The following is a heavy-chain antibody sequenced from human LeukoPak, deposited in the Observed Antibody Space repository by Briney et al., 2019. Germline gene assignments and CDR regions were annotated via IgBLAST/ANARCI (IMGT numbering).Heavy chain of an antibody. D-gene: IGHD6-19*01. J-gene: IGHJ4*02. V-gene: IGHV1-18*01. CDR1: GYTFTSHG. Sequence: ASVKVSCKASGYTFTSHGISWVRQAPGQGLEWMGWISTYNGNTNYAQKLQGRVTMTTDTSTSTAYMELRSLRSDDTAVYYCARDFGAVAGTSSLFDYWGQGTLVTVSS. CDR2: ISTYNGNT. CDR3: ARDFGAVAGTSSLFDY.